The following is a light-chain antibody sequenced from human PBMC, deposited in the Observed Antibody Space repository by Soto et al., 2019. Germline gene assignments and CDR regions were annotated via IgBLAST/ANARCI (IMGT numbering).Light chain of an antibody. Sequence: QSVLTQPASVSGSPGQSITISCTGTSSDVGDYTYVSWYQHHPGKAPKLMVYEVDNRPSGVSNRFSGSKSGNTASLTISGLQAEDEADYYCNSYTRSSTLVVFGGGTKLTV. J-gene: IGLJ2*01. V-gene: IGLV2-14*01. CDR2: EVD. CDR1: SSDVGDYTY. CDR3: NSYTRSSTLVV.